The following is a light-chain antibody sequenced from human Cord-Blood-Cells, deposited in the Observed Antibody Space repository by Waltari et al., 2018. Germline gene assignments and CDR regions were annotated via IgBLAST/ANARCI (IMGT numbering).Light chain of an antibody. CDR2: SNN. CDR1: SSNLGSTT. Sequence: QSVLTQPPSASGPPGQRVTISCSGSSSNLGSTTVNWYQQLPGTAPKLLIYSNNQRPSGVPDRFSGSKSGTSASLAISGIQSEDEADYYCAAWDDSLNGVVFGGGTKLTVL. V-gene: IGLV1-44*01. CDR3: AAWDDSLNGVV. J-gene: IGLJ2*01.